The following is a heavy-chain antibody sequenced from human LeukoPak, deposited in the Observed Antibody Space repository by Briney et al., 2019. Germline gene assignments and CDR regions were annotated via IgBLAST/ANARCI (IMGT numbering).Heavy chain of an antibody. CDR3: ARDLGYYDSSGYLRGAEYFQH. Sequence: PGGSLRLSCAASGFTFSSYWMSWVRQAPGKGLEWVANIKQDGSEKYYVDSVKGRFTISRDNAKNSLYLQMNSLRAEDTAVYYCARDLGYYDSSGYLRGAEYFQHWGQGTLVTVSS. V-gene: IGHV3-7*01. CDR2: IKQDGSEK. D-gene: IGHD3-22*01. J-gene: IGHJ1*01. CDR1: GFTFSSYW.